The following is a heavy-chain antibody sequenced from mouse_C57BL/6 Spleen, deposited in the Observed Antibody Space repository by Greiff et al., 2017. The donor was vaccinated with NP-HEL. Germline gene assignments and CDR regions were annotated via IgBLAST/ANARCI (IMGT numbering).Heavy chain of an antibody. Sequence: EVQLVESGGGLVQPKGSLKLSCAASGFSFNTYAMNWVRQAPGKGLEWVARIRSKSNNYATYYADSVKDRFTISRDDSESMLYLQMNNLKTEDTAMYYCVRQGYSPFDYWGQGTTLTVSS. CDR1: GFSFNTYA. CDR2: IRSKSNNYAT. V-gene: IGHV10-1*01. CDR3: VRQGYSPFDY. J-gene: IGHJ2*01. D-gene: IGHD2-12*01.